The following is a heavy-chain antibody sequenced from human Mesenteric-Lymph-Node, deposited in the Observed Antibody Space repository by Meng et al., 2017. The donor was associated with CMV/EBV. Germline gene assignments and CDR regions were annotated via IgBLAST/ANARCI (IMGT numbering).Heavy chain of an antibody. CDR3: ARILGATTDYYYDFGMDV. V-gene: IGHV3-74*01. J-gene: IGHJ6*02. D-gene: IGHD1-26*01. CDR1: GFSFSMYW. Sequence: GGSLRLSCAASGFSFSMYWMHWVRQGPGKGLVWVSRINSDGSSTSYADSVKGRFTISRDNAKNTLYLEMNSLRAEDTAVYYCARILGATTDYYYDFGMDVWGQGTTVTVSS. CDR2: INSDGSST.